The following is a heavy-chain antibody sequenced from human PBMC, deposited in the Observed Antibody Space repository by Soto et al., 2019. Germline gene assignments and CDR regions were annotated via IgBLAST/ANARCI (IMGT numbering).Heavy chain of an antibody. V-gene: IGHV1-18*01. D-gene: IGHD3-10*01. J-gene: IGHJ6*03. CDR2: ISAYNGNT. CDR1: GYTFTSYG. Sequence: ASVKVSCKASGYTFTSYGISWVRQAPGQGLEWMGWISAYNGNTNYAQKLQGRVTMTTDTSTSTAYMELRSLRSDDTAVYYCARDPPDRDGSGTYMDVWGKGTTVTVSS. CDR3: ARDPPDRDGSGTYMDV.